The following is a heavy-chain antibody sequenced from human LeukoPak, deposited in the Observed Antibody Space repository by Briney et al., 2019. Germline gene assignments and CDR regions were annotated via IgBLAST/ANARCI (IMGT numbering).Heavy chain of an antibody. Sequence: PGGSLRLSCAASGFTVRSNFMSWVRQAPGKGLEWVSVMYSDGSKYFSDSVKGRFTISKANSKNTLSLQMNSRRAEDTAVYYCARSGLVVAAATFDYWGQGTLVTVSS. CDR1: GFTVRSNF. D-gene: IGHD2-15*01. CDR3: ARSGLVVAAATFDY. V-gene: IGHV3-53*01. CDR2: MYSDGSK. J-gene: IGHJ4*02.